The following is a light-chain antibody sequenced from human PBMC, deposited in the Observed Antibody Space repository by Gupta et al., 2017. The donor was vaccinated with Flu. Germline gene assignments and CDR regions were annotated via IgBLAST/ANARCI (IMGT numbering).Light chain of an antibody. CDR1: SNDVSAYKY. CDR2: EVS. Sequence: QSALTQPASVSGSPGQSITISCTGTSNDVSAYKYVSWYQHQPGKAPNLINYEVSNRPSGVSNRFSGSKSCKPAPLNIPGLQTEDGAYLYCSSYTRRTTCVFGRGT. V-gene: IGLV2-14*01. CDR3: SSYTRRTTCV. J-gene: IGLJ2*01.